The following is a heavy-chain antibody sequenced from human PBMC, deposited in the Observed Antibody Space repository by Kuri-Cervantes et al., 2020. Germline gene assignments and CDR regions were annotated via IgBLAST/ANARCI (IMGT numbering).Heavy chain of an antibody. CDR2: ISSSSTI. CDR1: GFTFSTYA. Sequence: GGSLRLSCAASGFTFSTYAMSWVCQAPGKGLEWVSSISSSSTIYYADSVKGRFTISRHNSKNTLYLQMNSLRAEDTAVYYCARTIRGYSGYDPDAFDIWGQGTMVTVSS. CDR3: ARTIRGYSGYDPDAFDI. V-gene: IGHV3-23*01. D-gene: IGHD5-12*01. J-gene: IGHJ3*02.